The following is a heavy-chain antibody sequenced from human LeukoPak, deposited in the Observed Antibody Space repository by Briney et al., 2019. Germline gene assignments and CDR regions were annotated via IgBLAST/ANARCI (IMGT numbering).Heavy chain of an antibody. CDR2: IIPIFGTA. D-gene: IGHD3-16*01. V-gene: IGHV1-69*05. CDR3: ARSPGTDYVFDY. CDR1: GGTFSSYA. J-gene: IGHJ4*02. Sequence: ASVKVSCKASGGTFSSYAIIWVGQAPGQGLEWMGGIIPIFGTANYAQKFQGRVTITTDESTSTAYMELSSLRSEDTAVYYCARSPGTDYVFDYWGQGTLVTVSS.